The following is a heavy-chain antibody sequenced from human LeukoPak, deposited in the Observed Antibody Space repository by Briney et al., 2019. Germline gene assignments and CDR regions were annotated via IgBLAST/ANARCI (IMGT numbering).Heavy chain of an antibody. CDR2: IYPGDSDT. D-gene: IGHD6-13*01. V-gene: IGHV5-51*01. CDR3: ASAYSSSWQDFDY. CDR1: GYSFTSYW. Sequence: GESLKISCKGSGYSFTSYWIGWVRQMPGKGLERMGIIYPGDSDTRYSPSFQGQVTISADKSISTAYLQWSSLKASDTAMYYCASAYSSSWQDFDYWGQGTLVTVSS. J-gene: IGHJ4*02.